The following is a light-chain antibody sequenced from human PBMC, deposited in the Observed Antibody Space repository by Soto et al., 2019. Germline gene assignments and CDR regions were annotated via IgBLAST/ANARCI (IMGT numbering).Light chain of an antibody. CDR3: QQYNYWPPFT. J-gene: IGKJ5*01. CDR2: GAS. CDR1: QSVSSN. Sequence: EIVMTQSPAALSVSPGERATLSCRASQSVSSNLAWYQQKPGQAPSLLIYGASTRATGIPARFSGSGSGTEFTLTIGSLQSEDFAVYYCQQYNYWPPFTFGQGTRLEIK. V-gene: IGKV3-15*01.